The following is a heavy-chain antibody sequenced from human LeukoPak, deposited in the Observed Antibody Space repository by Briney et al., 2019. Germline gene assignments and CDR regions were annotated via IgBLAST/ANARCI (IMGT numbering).Heavy chain of an antibody. D-gene: IGHD6-13*01. CDR3: AKDQYSSSWYRAILRNPGIDY. V-gene: IGHV3-30*04. CDR2: IADDGKDK. CDR1: GFTFSTYP. Sequence: PGGSLRLSCAASGFTFSTYPIHWVRQAPGKGLEWVAVIADDGKDKHYVESVKGRFTISRDNSKNTLYLQMNSLRAEDTAVYYCAKDQYSSSWYRAILRNPGIDYWGQGTLVTVSS. J-gene: IGHJ4*02.